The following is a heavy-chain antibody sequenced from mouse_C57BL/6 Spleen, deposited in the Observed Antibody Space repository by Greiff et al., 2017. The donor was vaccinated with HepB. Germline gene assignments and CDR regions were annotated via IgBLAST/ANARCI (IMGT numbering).Heavy chain of an antibody. J-gene: IGHJ4*01. CDR2: IDPSDSYT. CDR1: GYTFTSYW. V-gene: IGHV1-50*01. Sequence: QVQLQQSGAELVKPGASVKLSCKASGYTFTSYWMQWVKQRPGQGLEWIGEIDPSDSYTNYNQKFKGKATLTVDTSSSTAYMQLSSLTSEDSAVYYCARGNYNYAMDYWGQGTSVTVSS. D-gene: IGHD2-12*01. CDR3: ARGNYNYAMDY.